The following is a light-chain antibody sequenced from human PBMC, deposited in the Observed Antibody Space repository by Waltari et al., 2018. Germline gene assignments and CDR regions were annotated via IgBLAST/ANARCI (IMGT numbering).Light chain of an antibody. CDR2: AVS. CDR3: QQYYAFPRT. V-gene: IGKV1-8*01. CDR1: QDIRTY. Sequence: AIRVTQSPSSLSASTGDSVTITCRASQDIRTYLGWYQQKPGKAPKLLLYAVSTLQSGVLSRFRGSGSGTDFALHIQNLQSEDFATYFCQQYYAFPRTFGQGTRVEV. J-gene: IGKJ1*01.